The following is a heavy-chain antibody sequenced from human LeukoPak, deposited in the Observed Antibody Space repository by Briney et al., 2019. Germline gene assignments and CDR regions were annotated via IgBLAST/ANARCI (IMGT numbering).Heavy chain of an antibody. CDR1: GYTFTGYY. V-gene: IGHV1-2*02. CDR3: ASSYCSGGSCHDWFDP. J-gene: IGHJ5*02. CDR2: INPNSGGT. Sequence: GASVKVSCKASGYTFTGYYTHWVRQAPGQGLEWMGWINPNSGGTNYAQKFQGRVTMTRDTSISTAYMELSRLRSDDTAVYYCASSYCSGGSCHDWFDPWGQGTLVTVSS. D-gene: IGHD2-15*01.